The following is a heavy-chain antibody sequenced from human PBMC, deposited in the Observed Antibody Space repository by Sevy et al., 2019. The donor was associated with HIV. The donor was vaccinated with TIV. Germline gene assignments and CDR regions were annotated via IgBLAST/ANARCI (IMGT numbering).Heavy chain of an antibody. Sequence: GGSLRLTCAASGFTFSNAWMSWVRRAPGKGLEWVGRTKSKTDGGTTDYAAPVKGRFTISRDDSKNTLYLQMNSLKTEDTAVYYCTTEGRFKQQLGGDYWGQGTLVTVSS. CDR1: GFTFSNAW. CDR2: TKSKTDGGTT. V-gene: IGHV3-15*01. CDR3: TTEGRFKQQLGGDY. D-gene: IGHD6-13*01. J-gene: IGHJ4*02.